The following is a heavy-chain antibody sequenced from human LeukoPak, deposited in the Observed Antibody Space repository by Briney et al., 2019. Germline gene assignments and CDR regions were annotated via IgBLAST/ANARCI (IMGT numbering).Heavy chain of an antibody. D-gene: IGHD1-26*01. Sequence: PGGSLRLSCAASGFTFSSYAMHWVRQAPGRGLEYVSAISSNGGSTYYANSVKGRFTISRDNTKNTLYLQMGSLRAEDMAVYYCARATGDFVWGALDYWGQGTLVTVSS. CDR3: ARATGDFVWGALDY. CDR2: ISSNGGST. CDR1: GFTFSSYA. V-gene: IGHV3-64*01. J-gene: IGHJ4*02.